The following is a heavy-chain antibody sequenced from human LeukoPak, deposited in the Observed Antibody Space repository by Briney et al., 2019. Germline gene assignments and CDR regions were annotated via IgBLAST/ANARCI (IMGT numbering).Heavy chain of an antibody. Sequence: PSETLSLTCAVSGDFISSGGYSWSWIRQPPGKGLEWIGYIYYSGSTSYNPSLKSRVTISVDTCKNQFSLKLSSVTAADTAVYYCARGLMWDYGGNSGVWFDPWGQGTLVTVSS. CDR3: ARGLMWDYGGNSGVWFDP. CDR2: IYYSGST. D-gene: IGHD4-23*01. CDR1: GDFISSGGYS. V-gene: IGHV4-61*08. J-gene: IGHJ5*02.